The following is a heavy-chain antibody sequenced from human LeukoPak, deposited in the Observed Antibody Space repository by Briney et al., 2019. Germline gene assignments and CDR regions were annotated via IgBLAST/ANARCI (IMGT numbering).Heavy chain of an antibody. CDR3: ARGLYCSGGSCSYYYYYGMDA. J-gene: IGHJ6*02. Sequence: GGSLRLSCAASGFTFSSYSMNWVRQAPGKGLEWVANIKQDGSEKYYVDSVKGRFTISRDNAKNSLYLQMNSLRAEDTAVYYCARGLYCSGGSCSYYYYYGMDAWGQGTTVTVSS. V-gene: IGHV3-7*01. CDR1: GFTFSSYS. D-gene: IGHD2-15*01. CDR2: IKQDGSEK.